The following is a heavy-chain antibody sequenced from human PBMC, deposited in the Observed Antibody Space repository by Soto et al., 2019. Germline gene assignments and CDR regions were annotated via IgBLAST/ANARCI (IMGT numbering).Heavy chain of an antibody. J-gene: IGHJ4*02. Sequence: GGSLRLSCTASGFTFGDYAMSWFRQAPGKGLEWVGFIRSKAYGGTTEYAASVKGRFTISRDDSKSIAYLQMNSLKTEDTAVYYCTRDIRYYYDSSGYYSGPFDYWGQGTLVTVSS. CDR1: GFTFGDYA. V-gene: IGHV3-49*03. CDR2: IRSKAYGGTT. D-gene: IGHD3-22*01. CDR3: TRDIRYYYDSSGYYSGPFDY.